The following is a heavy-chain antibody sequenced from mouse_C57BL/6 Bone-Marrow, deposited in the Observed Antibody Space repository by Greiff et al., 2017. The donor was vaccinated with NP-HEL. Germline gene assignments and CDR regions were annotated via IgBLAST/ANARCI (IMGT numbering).Heavy chain of an antibody. Sequence: QVQLQQSGAELARPGASVKLSCKASGYTFTSYGISWVKQRTGQGLEWIGEIYPRSGNTYYNEKFKGKATLTADKSSSTAYMELRSLTSEDSAVDCCAREGAYWGQGTLVTVSA. CDR3: AREGAY. V-gene: IGHV1-81*01. J-gene: IGHJ3*01. CDR2: IYPRSGNT. CDR1: GYTFTSYG.